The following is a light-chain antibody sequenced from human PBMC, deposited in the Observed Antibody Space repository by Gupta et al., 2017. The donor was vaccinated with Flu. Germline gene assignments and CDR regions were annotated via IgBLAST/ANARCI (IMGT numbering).Light chain of an antibody. CDR1: QSVASNY. V-gene: IGKV3-20*01. Sequence: EIVLTQSPGTLSLSPGERATLSCRASQSVASNYLAWYQQRPCQPPRLLIYAAVYRATGVPNRFSGSGSGTDFTLTMRRLEPEDFAMYYCPQYGSSPLYSFGQGTKLEI. CDR2: AAV. CDR3: PQYGSSPLYS. J-gene: IGKJ2*03.